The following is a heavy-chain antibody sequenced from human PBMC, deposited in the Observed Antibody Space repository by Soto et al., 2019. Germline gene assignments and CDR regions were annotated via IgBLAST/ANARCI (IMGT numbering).Heavy chain of an antibody. CDR2: IYYSGST. J-gene: IGHJ6*03. CDR1: GGSISSSSYY. CDR3: ASTRRSRDLKYYYYMDV. V-gene: IGHV4-39*01. D-gene: IGHD3-10*01. Sequence: SETLSLTCTVSGGSISSSSYYWGWIRQPPGKGLEWIGSIYYSGSTYYNPSLKSRVTISVDTSKNQFSLKLSSVTAADTAVYYCASTRRSRDLKYYYYMDVWGKGTTVTVSS.